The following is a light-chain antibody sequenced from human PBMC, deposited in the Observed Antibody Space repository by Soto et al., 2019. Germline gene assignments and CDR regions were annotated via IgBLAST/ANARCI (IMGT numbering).Light chain of an antibody. CDR1: QSLLHSNGYNY. J-gene: IGKJ5*01. Sequence: DIVMTQSPLSLPVTPGEPASISCRSSQSLLHSNGYNYFDWYVQKPGQSPQLXXYLASNRASGVPDRFSVSGSGTDCTLKISRVEAEDVGVYYCMQALQTPLTFGQGTRLEIK. CDR3: MQALQTPLT. V-gene: IGKV2-28*01. CDR2: LAS.